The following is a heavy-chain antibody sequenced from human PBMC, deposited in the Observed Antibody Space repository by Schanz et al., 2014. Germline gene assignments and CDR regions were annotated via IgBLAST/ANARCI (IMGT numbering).Heavy chain of an antibody. D-gene: IGHD4-17*01. V-gene: IGHV3-21*01. CDR3: ARGPLDYGGKTGFDY. CDR1: GFTFSYYN. CDR2: ISNGGGYI. J-gene: IGHJ4*02. Sequence: EVQLVESGGGLVKPGGSLRLSCAASGFTFSYYNMNWVRQAPGKGLEWVSSISNGGGYIYYADSVKGRFTISRDNSKNTLFLQMNSLRVEDTAVYYCARGPLDYGGKTGFDYWGQGTLVTVSS.